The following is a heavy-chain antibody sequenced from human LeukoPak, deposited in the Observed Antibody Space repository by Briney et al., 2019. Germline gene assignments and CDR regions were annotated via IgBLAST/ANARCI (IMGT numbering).Heavy chain of an antibody. CDR2: MNPNSGNT. CDR1: GYTFTSYD. Sequence: GASVKVSCKASGYTFTSYDINWVRQATGQGLEWMGWMNPNSGNTGYAQKFQGRVTMTRNTSISTAYMELSSLRSEDTAVYYCARFIAARRPPHYYYYYYMDVWGKGTTVTVSS. J-gene: IGHJ6*03. V-gene: IGHV1-8*01. CDR3: ARFIAARRPPHYYYYYYMDV. D-gene: IGHD6-6*01.